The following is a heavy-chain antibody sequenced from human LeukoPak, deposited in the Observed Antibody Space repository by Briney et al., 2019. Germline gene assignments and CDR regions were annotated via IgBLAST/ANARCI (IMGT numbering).Heavy chain of an antibody. CDR2: IYWGDDK. Sequence: SGPTLVNPTQTLTLTCTFSGFSLSTSGVAVGWIRQPPGKALEWLALIYWGDDKRYSPSLKSRLTITKDTSKNQVVLTMTNMDPVDTATYYCAHRLVCGGDCYYYFDYWGQGTLVTVSS. V-gene: IGHV2-5*02. CDR1: GFSLSTSGVA. J-gene: IGHJ4*02. D-gene: IGHD2-21*02. CDR3: AHRLVCGGDCYYYFDY.